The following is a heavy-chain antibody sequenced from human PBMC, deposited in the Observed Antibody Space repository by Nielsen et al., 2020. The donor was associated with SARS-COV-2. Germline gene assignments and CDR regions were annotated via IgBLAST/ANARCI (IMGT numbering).Heavy chain of an antibody. V-gene: IGHV4-30-4*01. CDR2: ISYSGVT. J-gene: IGHJ6*02. D-gene: IGHD3-10*01. CDR1: GASMSSGDYH. Sequence: SETLSLTCTVPGASMSSGDYHWSWVRQTPGKGLECLVCISYSGVTYYNPSLKSRLTISQDTSRHQFYLKVPSVTAADTAVYFCARVLYGPRGHMDVWGLATTVTVTS. CDR3: ARVLYGPRGHMDV.